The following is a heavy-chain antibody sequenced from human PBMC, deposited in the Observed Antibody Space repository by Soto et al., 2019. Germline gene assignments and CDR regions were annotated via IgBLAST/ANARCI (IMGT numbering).Heavy chain of an antibody. J-gene: IGHJ5*02. CDR1: GYPFTGYY. Sequence: DSVKVCFKACGYPFTGYYMHLVRQAPGQGLEWMGWINPNSGGTNYAQKFQGRVTMTRDTSISTAYMELSRLRSYDTAVYYCARVNWNYVNWFDPWGQGTLVTVS. CDR2: INPNSGGT. CDR3: ARVNWNYVNWFDP. V-gene: IGHV1-2*02. D-gene: IGHD1-7*01.